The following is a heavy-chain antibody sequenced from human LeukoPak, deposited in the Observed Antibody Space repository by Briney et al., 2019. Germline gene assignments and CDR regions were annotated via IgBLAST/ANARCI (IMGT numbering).Heavy chain of an antibody. CDR1: GFTFSSYS. J-gene: IGHJ3*02. CDR3: ARDPVAGLGAFDI. CDR2: ISSSSSYI. D-gene: IGHD6-19*01. V-gene: IGHV3-21*01. Sequence: GGSLRLSCAASGFTFSSYSMNWVRQAPGKGLEWVSSISSSSSYIYYADSVKGRFTISRDNAKNSLYLQMNSPRAEDTAVYYCARDPVAGLGAFDIWGQGTMVTVSS.